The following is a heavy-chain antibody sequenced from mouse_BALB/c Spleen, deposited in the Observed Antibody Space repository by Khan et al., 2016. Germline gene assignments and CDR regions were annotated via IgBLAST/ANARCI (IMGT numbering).Heavy chain of an antibody. Sequence: QVQLKQSGPELVKPGASVKMSCKASGYTFTDYVISWVKQRSGQGLEWIGDIYPGSGSTYYNEKFKGKATLTAYKSSNTAYMQLSSLTSEDSAVYFCASPYYFDYWGQGTTLTVSS. V-gene: IGHV1-77*01. CDR2: IYPGSGST. CDR1: GYTFTDYV. J-gene: IGHJ2*01. CDR3: ASPYYFDY.